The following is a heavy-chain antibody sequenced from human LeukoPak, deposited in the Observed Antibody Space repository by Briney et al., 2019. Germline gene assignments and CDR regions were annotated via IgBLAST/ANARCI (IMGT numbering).Heavy chain of an antibody. D-gene: IGHD3-3*01. CDR3: ARRKITIFGVVTQYYFDY. Sequence: GASVKVSCKASGGTFSSYAISWVRQAPGQGLEWMGGIIPIFGTANYAQKFQGRVTITTDEPTSTAYMELSSLRSEDTAVYYCARRKITIFGVVTQYYFDYWGQGTLVTVSS. CDR2: IIPIFGTA. V-gene: IGHV1-69*05. J-gene: IGHJ4*02. CDR1: GGTFSSYA.